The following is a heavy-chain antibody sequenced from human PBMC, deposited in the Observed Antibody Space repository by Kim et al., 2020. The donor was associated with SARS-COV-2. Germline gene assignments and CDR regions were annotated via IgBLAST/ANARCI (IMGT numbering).Heavy chain of an antibody. V-gene: IGHV4-61*01. D-gene: IGHD5-18*01. CDR2: IYYSGST. CDR1: GGSVSSGSYY. Sequence: SETLSLTCTVSGGSVSSGSYYWSWIRQPPGKGLEWIGYIYYSGSTNYNPSLKSRVTISVDTSKNQFSLKLSSVTAADTAVYYCARDLGYYSYGTWNWFDPWGQGTLVTVSS. CDR3: ARDLGYYSYGTWNWFDP. J-gene: IGHJ5*02.